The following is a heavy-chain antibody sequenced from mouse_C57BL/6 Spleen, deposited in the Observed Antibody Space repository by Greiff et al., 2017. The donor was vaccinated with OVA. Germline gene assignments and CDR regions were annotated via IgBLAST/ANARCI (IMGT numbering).Heavy chain of an antibody. Sequence: DVHLVESGPGLVKPSQSLSLTCSVTGYSITSGYYWNWIRQFPGNKLEWMGYISYDGSNNYNPSLKNRISITRDTSKNQFFLKLNSVTTEDTATYYCARDPLGGFAYWGQGTLVTVSA. V-gene: IGHV3-6*01. CDR2: ISYDGSN. J-gene: IGHJ3*01. CDR1: GYSITSGYY. CDR3: ARDPLGGFAY. D-gene: IGHD6-1*01.